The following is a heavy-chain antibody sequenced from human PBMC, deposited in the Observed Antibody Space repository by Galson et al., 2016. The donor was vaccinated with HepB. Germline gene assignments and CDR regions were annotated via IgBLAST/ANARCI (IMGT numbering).Heavy chain of an antibody. Sequence: SVKVSCKASGYTFTSYYMHWVRQAPGQGLEWMGIINPSGGSTSYAQNFQGRVTMTRETSTSTVYMELSSLRSEDSAMYYCAREGATSIGGFCYWGQGTLVTVAS. CDR1: GYTFTSYY. D-gene: IGHD1-26*01. V-gene: IGHV1-46*01. J-gene: IGHJ4*02. CDR3: AREGATSIGGFCY. CDR2: INPSGGST.